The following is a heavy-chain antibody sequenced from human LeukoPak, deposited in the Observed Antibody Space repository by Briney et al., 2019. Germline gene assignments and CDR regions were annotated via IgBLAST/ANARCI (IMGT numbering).Heavy chain of an antibody. D-gene: IGHD4-23*01. Sequence: SETLSLTCAVYGGPFRGFFWSWIRQAPGKGLEWIGEISHSGISNYNPSLKSRITITVDTSKSQFSLRLPSVPAADTAVYYCARGIFYGGRNQYIWFDLWGQGTLVTVSS. CDR1: GGPFRGFF. J-gene: IGHJ5*02. CDR2: ISHSGIS. CDR3: ARGIFYGGRNQYIWFDL. V-gene: IGHV4-34*01.